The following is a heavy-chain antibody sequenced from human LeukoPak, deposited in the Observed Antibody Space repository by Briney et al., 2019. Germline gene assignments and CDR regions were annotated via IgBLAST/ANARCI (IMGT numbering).Heavy chain of an antibody. V-gene: IGHV3-23*01. Sequence: GGSLRLSCAASGFTFSSYGMHWVRQAPGKGLEWVSAISGSGGSTYYADSVKGRFTISRDNSKNTLYLQMNSLRAEDTAVYYCAKDPITMVRGVIVNWFDPWGQGTLVTVSS. CDR2: ISGSGGST. D-gene: IGHD3-10*01. CDR3: AKDPITMVRGVIVNWFDP. CDR1: GFTFSSYG. J-gene: IGHJ5*02.